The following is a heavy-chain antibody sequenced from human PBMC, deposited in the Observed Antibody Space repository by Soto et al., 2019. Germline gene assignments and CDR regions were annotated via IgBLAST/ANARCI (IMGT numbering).Heavy chain of an antibody. CDR2: IIPIFGTA. Sequence: SVKVSCKASGGTFSSYAVSWVRQAPGQGLEWMGGIIPIFGTANYAQKFQGRVTITADKSTSTAYMELSSLRSEDTAVYYCARGGGMAAYYGMDVWGQGTTVTVSS. D-gene: IGHD3-16*01. CDR3: ARGGGMAAYYGMDV. V-gene: IGHV1-69*06. CDR1: GGTFSSYA. J-gene: IGHJ6*02.